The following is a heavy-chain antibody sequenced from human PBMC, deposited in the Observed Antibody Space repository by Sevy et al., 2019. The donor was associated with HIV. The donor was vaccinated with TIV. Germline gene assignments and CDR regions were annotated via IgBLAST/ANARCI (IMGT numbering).Heavy chain of an antibody. J-gene: IGHJ4*02. CDR1: GFTFSSYA. V-gene: IGHV3-23*01. CDR3: AKVDSSGYCSVSGFDY. D-gene: IGHD3-22*01. Sequence: GGCLRLSCAASGFTFSSYAMSWVRQAPGKGLEWVSAISGSGGSTYYVDSVKGRFTISRDNSKNTLYLQMNSLRAEDTAVYYCAKVDSSGYCSVSGFDYWGQGTLVTVSS. CDR2: ISGSGGST.